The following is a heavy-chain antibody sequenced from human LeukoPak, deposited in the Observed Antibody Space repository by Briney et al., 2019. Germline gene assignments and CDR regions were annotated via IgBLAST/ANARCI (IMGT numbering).Heavy chain of an antibody. Sequence: GSLRLSCAASGFTFSSYSMNWVRQAPGKGLEWIGEINHSESTNYNPSLKSRVTISVDTSKNQFSLKLNSVTAADTAVYYCARSRQQLVPGYWGQGTLVTVSS. CDR3: ARSRQQLVPGY. V-gene: IGHV4-34*01. CDR2: INHSEST. J-gene: IGHJ4*02. D-gene: IGHD6-13*01. CDR1: GFTFSSYS.